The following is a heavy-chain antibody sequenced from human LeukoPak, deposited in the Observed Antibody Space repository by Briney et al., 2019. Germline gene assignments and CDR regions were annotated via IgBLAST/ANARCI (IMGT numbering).Heavy chain of an antibody. CDR1: GYTFTSYG. CDR3: AVTYYDFWSGYLGPAYFDY. D-gene: IGHD3-3*01. V-gene: IGHV1-18*01. CDR2: ISAYNGNT. Sequence: ASVTVSCKASGYTFTSYGVSWVRQAPGQGLEWMGWISAYNGNTNYAQKLQGRVTMTTDTSTSTAYMELRSLRSDDTAVYYRAVTYYDFWSGYLGPAYFDYWGQGTLVTVSS. J-gene: IGHJ4*02.